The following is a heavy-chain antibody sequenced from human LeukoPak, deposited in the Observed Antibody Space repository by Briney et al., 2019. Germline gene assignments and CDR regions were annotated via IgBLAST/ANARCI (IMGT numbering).Heavy chain of an antibody. V-gene: IGHV4-59*01. D-gene: IGHD3-10*01. CDR2: ISYSGST. CDR3: ARGRLGGSGSYYNVLDY. Sequence: SETLSLTCTVSGGSISSYYRSWIRQPPGKGLEWIGYISYSGSTNYNPSLKSRVTISVDTSRNQFSLKLSSVTAADTAVYYCARGRLGGSGSYYNVLDYWGQGTLVTVSS. CDR1: GGSISSYY. J-gene: IGHJ4*02.